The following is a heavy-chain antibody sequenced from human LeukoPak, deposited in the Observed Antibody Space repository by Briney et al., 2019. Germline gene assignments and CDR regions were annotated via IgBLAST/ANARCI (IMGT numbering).Heavy chain of an antibody. V-gene: IGHV4-39*01. CDR2: IYYSGST. CDR1: GGSISSSSYF. Sequence: PSETLSLTCTVSGGSISSSSYFWGWIRQPPGTGLEWIGSIYYSGSTYYKSSLKSRVTISVDTSKNQFSLRLTSVTAADTAVYYCARGRTWIQLWFIPQAEYFQHWGQGTLVTVSS. D-gene: IGHD5-18*01. J-gene: IGHJ1*01. CDR3: ARGRTWIQLWFIPQAEYFQH.